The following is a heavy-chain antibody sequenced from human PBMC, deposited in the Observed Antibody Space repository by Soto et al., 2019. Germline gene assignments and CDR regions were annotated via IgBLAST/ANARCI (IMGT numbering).Heavy chain of an antibody. Sequence: QVQLQESGPGLVKPSQTLSLTCTVSGGSISSGDDFWTWIRQPPGKGLEWIGYIYYSGSTYYNPSLKSRLTKSVATSKNQFSLKLSSVTAADTAVYYCARDRAKWKDYYYYGMDVWGQGTTVTVSS. CDR1: GGSISSGDDF. J-gene: IGHJ6*02. D-gene: IGHD1-20*01. CDR3: ARDRAKWKDYYYYGMDV. CDR2: IYYSGST. V-gene: IGHV4-30-4*01.